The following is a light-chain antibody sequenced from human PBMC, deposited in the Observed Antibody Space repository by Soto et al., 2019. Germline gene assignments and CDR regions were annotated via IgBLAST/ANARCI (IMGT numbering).Light chain of an antibody. J-gene: IGKJ1*01. CDR3: QQSYRTPWP. CDR2: AAS. Sequence: IPITQAASSLSAFVGDRVTITCGASLNISSYLNWYQQKSGKAPKLLISAASSLESGVPPRFSGSGSGTDFTLTITSLQPEDFATYYCQQSYRTPWPFGQATEAAIK. CDR1: LNISSY. V-gene: IGKV1-39*01.